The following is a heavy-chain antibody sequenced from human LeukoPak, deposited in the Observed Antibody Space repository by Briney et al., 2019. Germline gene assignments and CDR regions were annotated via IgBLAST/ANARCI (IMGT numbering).Heavy chain of an antibody. V-gene: IGHV4-30-2*01. CDR3: ASYSSSWGFDY. D-gene: IGHD6-13*01. CDR1: GGSISSGGYS. Sequence: SETLSLTCAVSGGSISSGGYSWSWIRQPPGKGLEWIGYIYHSGSTYYNPSLKGRVTISVDRSKNQFSLKLSSVTAADTAVYYCASYSSSWGFDYWGQGTLVIVSS. CDR2: IYHSGST. J-gene: IGHJ4*02.